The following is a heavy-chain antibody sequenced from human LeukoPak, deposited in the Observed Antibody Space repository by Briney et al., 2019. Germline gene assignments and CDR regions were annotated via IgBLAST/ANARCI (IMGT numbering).Heavy chain of an antibody. CDR3: ATSPETDRSRLYYYYYYGLDV. CDR1: GDMFTAYY. V-gene: IGHV1-2*02. J-gene: IGHJ6*02. CDR2: FNPKSGGA. Sequence: ASVKVSCKASGDMFTAYYVHWVRQAPGQGPEWMGWFNPKSGGALYAQKFQGRVAMTRDTSVNTAYMGLSRLRSDNTAVYYCATSPETDRSRLYYYYYYGLDVWGQGTTVTVSS. D-gene: IGHD1-14*01.